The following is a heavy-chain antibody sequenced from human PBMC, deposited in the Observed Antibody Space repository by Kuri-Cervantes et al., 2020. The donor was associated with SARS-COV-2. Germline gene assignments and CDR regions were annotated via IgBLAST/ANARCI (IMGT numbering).Heavy chain of an antibody. D-gene: IGHD3-3*01. CDR3: ARVAYYDSRFDP. CDR2: INAGNGST. Sequence: GESLKISCKASGGTFSSYAISWVRQAPGQGLEWMGWINAGNGSTKYSQKFQGRVTITRDTSASTAYMELSSLRSEDTAVYYCARVAYYDSRFDPWGQGTLVTVSS. J-gene: IGHJ5*02. V-gene: IGHV1-3*01. CDR1: GGTFSSYA.